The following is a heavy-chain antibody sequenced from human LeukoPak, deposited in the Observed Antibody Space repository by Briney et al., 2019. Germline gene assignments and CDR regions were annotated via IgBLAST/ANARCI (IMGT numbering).Heavy chain of an antibody. Sequence: GGSLRLSCAASGFTFSNYAMSWVRQAPGKGLEWASAISTGGGTTYYADSVKGRFTISRDNSKSALYLQMNGLRAEDTAVYYCARPAGCSGGTCSPFDYWGQGTLATVSS. CDR1: GFTFSNYA. CDR3: ARPAGCSGGTCSPFDY. CDR2: ISTGGGTT. V-gene: IGHV3-23*01. J-gene: IGHJ4*02. D-gene: IGHD2-15*01.